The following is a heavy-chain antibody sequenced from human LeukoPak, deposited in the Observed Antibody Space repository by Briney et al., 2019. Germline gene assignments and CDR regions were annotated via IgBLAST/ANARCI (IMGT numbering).Heavy chain of an antibody. D-gene: IGHD3-16*01. J-gene: IGHJ4*02. CDR2: IIPIFGTA. CDR3: ARSITYDYALDY. CDR1: GGTFSSYA. V-gene: IGHV1-69*05. Sequence: GASVKVSCTASGGTFSSYAISWVRQAPGQGLEWMGGIIPIFGTANYAQKFQGRVTITTDESTSTAYMELSSLRSEDTAVYYCARSITYDYALDYWGQGTLVTVSS.